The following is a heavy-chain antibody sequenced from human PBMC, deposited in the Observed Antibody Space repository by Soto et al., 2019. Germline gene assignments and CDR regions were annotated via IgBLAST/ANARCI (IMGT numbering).Heavy chain of an antibody. Sequence: QVQLQESGPGLVKPSETLSLTCTVSGGSISSYYWSWIRQPPGKGLEWIGYIYYSGSTNYNPSLKSRVAISVDQSKNQCSLKLSSVTAADTAVYYWARWGDRVGCCAYWGQGTLVTVSS. CDR2: IYYSGST. V-gene: IGHV4-59*01. CDR3: ARWGDRVGCCAY. CDR1: GGSISSYY. J-gene: IGHJ4*02. D-gene: IGHD2-2*01.